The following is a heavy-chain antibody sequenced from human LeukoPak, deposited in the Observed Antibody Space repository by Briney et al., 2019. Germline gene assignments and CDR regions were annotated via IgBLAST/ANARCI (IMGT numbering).Heavy chain of an antibody. Sequence: GGSLRLSCAASGFTFSDYYMSWIRQAPGRGLEWVSYISSSSSTRYYADSVKGRFTISRDNAKTSLYLQMNSLRAEDTAVYYCARDLAARHFYYYYMDVWGKGTTVTVSS. CDR3: ARDLAARHFYYYYMDV. CDR1: GFTFSDYY. J-gene: IGHJ6*03. CDR2: ISSSSSTR. D-gene: IGHD6-6*01. V-gene: IGHV3-11*01.